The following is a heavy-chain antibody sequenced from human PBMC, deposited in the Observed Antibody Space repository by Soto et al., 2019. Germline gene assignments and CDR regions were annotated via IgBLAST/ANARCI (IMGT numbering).Heavy chain of an antibody. V-gene: IGHV4-4*07. CDR1: GGSISSYY. J-gene: IGHJ6*02. Sequence: SLTFTVSGGSISSYYWCWIRQPAGKGLEWIGRFYPSGNINYNPSLKSRLTMSGDTSRNQFSLNLTSVTAADTAVYYCARCGLDYGMDVWGQGTTVTVSS. D-gene: IGHD3-16*01. CDR3: ARCGLDYGMDV. CDR2: FYPSGNI.